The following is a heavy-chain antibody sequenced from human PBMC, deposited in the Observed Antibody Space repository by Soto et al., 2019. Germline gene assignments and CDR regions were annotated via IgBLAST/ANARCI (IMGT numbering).Heavy chain of an antibody. V-gene: IGHV4-4*07. Sequence: QVQLQESGPGLVKPSETLSLSCTVSGDSISSSYWNWVRQTADKRLEWVGRIHSTGGSHYNPSLRSRLTMSLDTYKPQLYLELTSVTAADTAVYYWVRGVAAVGTAWFDPRGQETLVTVSS. CDR1: GDSISSSY. J-gene: IGHJ5*02. D-gene: IGHD6-13*01. CDR2: IHSTGGS. CDR3: VRGVAAVGTAWFDP.